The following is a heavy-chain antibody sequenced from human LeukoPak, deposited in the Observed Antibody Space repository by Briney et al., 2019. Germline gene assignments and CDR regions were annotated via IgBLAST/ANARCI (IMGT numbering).Heavy chain of an antibody. J-gene: IGHJ4*02. CDR3: AKIPYYDILTGYYFDY. CDR2: ISWNSGSI. Sequence: GGSLRLSCAASGFTFDDYAMHWVRQAPGKGLEWVSGISWNSGSIGYADSVKGRFTISRDNAKNSLYLQMNSLRAEDTALYYCAKIPYYDILTGYYFDYWGQGTLVTVSS. V-gene: IGHV3-9*01. CDR1: GFTFDDYA. D-gene: IGHD3-9*01.